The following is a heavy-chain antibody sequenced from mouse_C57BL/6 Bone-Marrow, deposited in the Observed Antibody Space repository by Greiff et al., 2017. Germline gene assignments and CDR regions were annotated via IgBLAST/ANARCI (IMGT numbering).Heavy chain of an antibody. J-gene: IGHJ3*01. Sequence: QVQLQQSGAELVRPGASVKLSCKASGYTFTDYYINWVKQRPGQGLEWIARIYPGSGNTYYNEKFKGKATLTAEKSSSTAYMQPSSLTSEDSAVYFCARSGRLRRGFAYWGQGTLVTVSA. CDR1: GYTFTDYY. D-gene: IGHD2-4*01. CDR3: ARSGRLRRGFAY. V-gene: IGHV1-76*01. CDR2: IYPGSGNT.